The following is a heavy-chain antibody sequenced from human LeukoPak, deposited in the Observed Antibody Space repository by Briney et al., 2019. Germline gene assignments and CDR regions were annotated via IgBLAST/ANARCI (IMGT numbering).Heavy chain of an antibody. D-gene: IGHD3-10*01. Sequence: GGSLRLSCAASGFTLSDYYMNWVRQAPGKGLEWVSYISSTSSTMYYADSVKGRFSISRDNAKNSLYLQMNSLRVEDTAVYYCARIPAWLGAFGYFDLWGRGTLLTVSS. J-gene: IGHJ2*01. CDR2: ISSTSSTM. CDR3: ARIPAWLGAFGYFDL. CDR1: GFTLSDYY. V-gene: IGHV3-11*01.